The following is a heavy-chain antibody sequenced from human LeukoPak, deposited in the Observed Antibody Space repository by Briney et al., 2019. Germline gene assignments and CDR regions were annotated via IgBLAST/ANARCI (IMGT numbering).Heavy chain of an antibody. CDR2: INIDGSTT. J-gene: IGHJ4*02. V-gene: IGHV3-74*01. CDR3: ARSTYSGSSYDC. CDR1: GFSFSSYW. D-gene: IGHD1-26*01. Sequence: GGSLRLSCAASGFSFSSYWMHWVRQAPGKGLAWVSRINIDGSTTTYADSVKGRFTISRDNAKNTLYLQMSSLRAEDTAVYYCARSTYSGSSYDCWGQGTLVTVSS.